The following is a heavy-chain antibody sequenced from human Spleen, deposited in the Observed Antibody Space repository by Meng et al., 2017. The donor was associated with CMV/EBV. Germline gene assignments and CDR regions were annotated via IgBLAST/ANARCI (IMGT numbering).Heavy chain of an antibody. J-gene: IGHJ6*02. V-gene: IGHV3-7*01. CDR2: IKQDGSEK. CDR1: GFTFSSYW. D-gene: IGHD5-18*01. Sequence: GESLKISCAASGFTFSSYWMSWVRQAPGKGLEWVANIKQDGSEKYYVDSVKGRFTISRDNAKNSLYLQMNSLRAEDTAVYYCARDQKAAMDYYYYYGMDVWGQGTTVTVSS. CDR3: ARDQKAAMDYYYYYGMDV.